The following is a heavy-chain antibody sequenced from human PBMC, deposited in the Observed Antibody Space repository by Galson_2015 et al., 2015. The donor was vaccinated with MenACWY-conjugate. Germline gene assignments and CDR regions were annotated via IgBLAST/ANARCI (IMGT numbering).Heavy chain of an antibody. D-gene: IGHD2-21*01. CDR1: GYIFSTYW. CDR3: TRRLIANFRDAFDF. V-gene: IGHV5-51*01. Sequence: QSGAEVKKPGESLTISCPGSGYIFSTYWIAWVRQMPGKGLEWMGMIYPGDTYIRNNPSFEGQVTMSVDKSISTAYLRWSSLKASDTAMYHCTRRLIANFRDAFDFWGQGTMVTVSS. CDR2: IYPGDTYI. J-gene: IGHJ3*01.